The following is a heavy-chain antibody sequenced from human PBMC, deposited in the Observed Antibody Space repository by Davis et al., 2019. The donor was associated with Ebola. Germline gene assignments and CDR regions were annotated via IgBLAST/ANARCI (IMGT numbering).Heavy chain of an antibody. CDR1: GGTFSSYA. Sequence: SVKVSCKASGGTFSSYAISWVRQAPGQGLEWMGGIIPIFGTANYAQKFQGRVTITADESTSTAYMELSSLRSEDTAVYYCASSLVLADYYYYGMDVWGQGTTVTVSS. CDR3: ASSLVLADYYYYGMDV. CDR2: IIPIFGTA. V-gene: IGHV1-69*13. J-gene: IGHJ6*02. D-gene: IGHD2-8*02.